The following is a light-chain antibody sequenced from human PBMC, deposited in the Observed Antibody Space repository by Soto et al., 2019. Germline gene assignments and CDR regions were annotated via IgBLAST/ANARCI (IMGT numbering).Light chain of an antibody. J-gene: IGKJ1*01. CDR2: GAS. CDR3: QQYEAVVT. CDR1: QSLTNNY. V-gene: IGKV3-20*01. Sequence: EIVLTQSPGTLSLSPGERATLSCRASQSLTNNYFDWYQQKPGRALRLLIDGASTRATGIPDRFSGSGSGTDFTLTISRLEPEDVAVYYCQQYEAVVTFGQGTKVEI.